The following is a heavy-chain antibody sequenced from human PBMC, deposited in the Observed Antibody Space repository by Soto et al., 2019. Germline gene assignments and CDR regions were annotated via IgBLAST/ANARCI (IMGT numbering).Heavy chain of an antibody. CDR2: IIPVLSMS. J-gene: IGHJ4*02. CDR3: ARSYGSGSRPFDY. V-gene: IGHV1-69*02. Sequence: EASVKVSCKASGGTFNSYTFSWVRQAPGQGLEWMGRIIPVLSMSTYAQKFQGRVSLIADKSTNTAYMELYSLRSDDTAVYYCARSYGSGSRPFDYWGQGTLVTVSS. D-gene: IGHD3-10*01. CDR1: GGTFNSYT.